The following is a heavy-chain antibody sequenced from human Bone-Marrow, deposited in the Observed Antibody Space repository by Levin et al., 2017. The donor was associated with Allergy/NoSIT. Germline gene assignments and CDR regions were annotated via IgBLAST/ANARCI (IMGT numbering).Heavy chain of an antibody. CDR2: INPNSGDT. D-gene: IGHD6-19*01. CDR1: GYLFTGYY. J-gene: IGHJ4*02. Sequence: ASVKVSCKASGYLFTGYYLHWVRLAPGQGLEWMGWINPNSGDTNFAQKFQGRVTITRDTSISTAYMELSRLRSEDTAVYYCATSGLQWLAFCYFHYWGQGTLVTVSS. CDR3: ATSGLQWLAFCYFHY. V-gene: IGHV1-2*02.